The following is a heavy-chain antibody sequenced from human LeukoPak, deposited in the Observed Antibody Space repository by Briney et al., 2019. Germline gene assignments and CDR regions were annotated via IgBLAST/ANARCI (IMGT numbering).Heavy chain of an antibody. V-gene: IGHV3-15*05. D-gene: IGHD6-19*01. CDR1: GFTFSNAW. Sequence: GGSLRLSCAASGFTFSNAWMAWVRQAPGKGLEWVGRIKTKTDGGTADYAAPVKGRFTISRDNAMNTVFLQMKSLRAEDTGTYYCARFYFPEEHDRAWYEAHWGQGVLVTVS. CDR2: IKTKTDGGTA. J-gene: IGHJ4*02. CDR3: ARFYFPEEHDRAWYEAH.